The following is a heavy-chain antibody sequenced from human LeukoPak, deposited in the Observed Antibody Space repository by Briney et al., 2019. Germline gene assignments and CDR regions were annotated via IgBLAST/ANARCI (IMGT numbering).Heavy chain of an antibody. CDR1: VDTFSSYA. J-gene: IGHJ4*02. CDR2: IIPIFGTA. CDR3: ARDHYHKIHSVMVTAPDY. Sequence: ASVKVSCKASVDTFSSYAISWVRQAPGQGLEWMGGIIPIFGTANYAQKFQGRVTITADKSTSTAYMELSSLRSEDTAVYYCARDHYHKIHSVMVTAPDYWGQGTLVIVSS. D-gene: IGHD2-21*02. V-gene: IGHV1-69*06.